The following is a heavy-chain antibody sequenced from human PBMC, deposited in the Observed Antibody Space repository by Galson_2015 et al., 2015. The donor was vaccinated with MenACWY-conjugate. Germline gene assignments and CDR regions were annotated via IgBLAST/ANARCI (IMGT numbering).Heavy chain of an antibody. Sequence: SLRLSCAASGFTFSSYGMHWVRQAPGKGLEWVAVIWYDGSNKYYADSVKGRFAISRDNSKNTLYLQMNSLRAEDTAVYYCARRAPRRADAFDIWGQGTMVTVSS. CDR3: ARRAPRRADAFDI. CDR2: IWYDGSNK. J-gene: IGHJ3*02. CDR1: GFTFSSYG. V-gene: IGHV3-33*01.